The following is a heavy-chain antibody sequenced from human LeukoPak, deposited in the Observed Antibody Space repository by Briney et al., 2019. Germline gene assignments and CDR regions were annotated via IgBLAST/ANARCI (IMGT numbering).Heavy chain of an antibody. V-gene: IGHV4-59*01. CDR2: IYYSGST. Sequence: SETLSLTCTVSGGSISSYYWSWIRQPPGKGLEWIGYIYYSGSTNYNPSLKSRVTISVDTSKNQFSLKLSSVTAADTAVYYCARDRAGGSNLSAFDIWGQGTMVTVSS. CDR1: GGSISSYY. J-gene: IGHJ3*02. D-gene: IGHD1-26*01. CDR3: ARDRAGGSNLSAFDI.